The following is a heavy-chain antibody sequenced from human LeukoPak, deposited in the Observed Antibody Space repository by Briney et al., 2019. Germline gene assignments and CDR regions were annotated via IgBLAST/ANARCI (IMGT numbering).Heavy chain of an antibody. J-gene: IGHJ4*02. CDR1: GFTFSSYA. CDR2: ISGSGGST. V-gene: IGHV3-23*01. Sequence: GGSLRLSCAASGFTFSSYAMSWVRQAPGKGLEWVSAISGSGGSTYYADSVKGRFTISRDKSKNTLYLQMNSLRAEDTAVYYCAKISEFWETCGGDCYADYWGQGTLVTVSS. CDR3: AKISEFWETCGGDCYADY. D-gene: IGHD2-21*01.